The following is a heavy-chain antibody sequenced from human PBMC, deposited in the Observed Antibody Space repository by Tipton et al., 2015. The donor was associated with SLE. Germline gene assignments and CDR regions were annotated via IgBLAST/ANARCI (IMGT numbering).Heavy chain of an antibody. CDR3: ARRSDDYSNWFDP. D-gene: IGHD4-11*01. CDR1: GGSISSTNYN. Sequence: LRLSCTVSGGSISSTNYNWGWIRQPPGKGLEWIGSIYYSGSTYYNPSLKSRVTISVETSKNQFSLKLSSVTAADTAVYYCARRSDDYSNWFDPWGQGTQVTVSS. V-gene: IGHV4-39*07. J-gene: IGHJ5*02. CDR2: IYYSGST.